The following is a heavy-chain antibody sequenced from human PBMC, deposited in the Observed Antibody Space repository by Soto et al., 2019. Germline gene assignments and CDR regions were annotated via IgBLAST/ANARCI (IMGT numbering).Heavy chain of an antibody. V-gene: IGHV4-31*03. CDR1: GGSISSGGYY. CDR2: IYYSGST. CDR3: ARAVVVPAAFYEGGMDV. Sequence: SETLSLTCTVSGGSISSGGYYWSWIRQHPGKGLEWIGYIYYSGSTYYNPSLKSRVTISVDTSKNQFSLKLSSVTAADTAVYYCARAVVVPAAFYEGGMDVWGQGTTVTVSS. J-gene: IGHJ6*02. D-gene: IGHD2-2*01.